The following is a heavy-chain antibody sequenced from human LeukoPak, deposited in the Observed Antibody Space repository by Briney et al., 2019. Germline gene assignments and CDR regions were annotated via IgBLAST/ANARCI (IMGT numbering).Heavy chain of an antibody. CDR2: ISYDGSNK. Sequence: PGRSLRLSCAASGXTFSSYGVHWVRQAPGKGLEWVAVISYDGSNKYYADSVKGRFTISRDNSKNTLYLQMNSLRAEDTAVYYCAKDRRRTTAAALDYWGQGTLVTVSS. V-gene: IGHV3-30*18. D-gene: IGHD1-7*01. CDR1: GXTFSSYG. J-gene: IGHJ4*02. CDR3: AKDRRRTTAAALDY.